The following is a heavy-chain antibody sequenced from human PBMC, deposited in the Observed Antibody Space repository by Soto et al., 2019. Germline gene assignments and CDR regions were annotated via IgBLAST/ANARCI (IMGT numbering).Heavy chain of an antibody. V-gene: IGHV3-23*01. D-gene: IGHD3-3*01. Sequence: GGSLRLSCAASGFTFSSYAMSWVRQAPGKGLEWVSAISGSGGSTYYADSVKGRFTISRDNSKNTLYLQMNSLRAEDTAVYYCNNFWSGYYTGNYWGQGTLVTVSS. J-gene: IGHJ4*02. CDR2: ISGSGGST. CDR1: GFTFSSYA. CDR3: NNFWSGYYTGNY.